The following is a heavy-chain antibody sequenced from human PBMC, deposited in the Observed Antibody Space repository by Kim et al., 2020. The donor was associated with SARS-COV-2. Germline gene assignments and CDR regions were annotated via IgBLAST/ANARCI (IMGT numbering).Heavy chain of an antibody. D-gene: IGHD5-18*01. Sequence: GGSLRLSCAASGFIFSSYWMSWVRQAPGKGLECVAIISLDGREEYYVDSVKGRFTISRDNVQNSLYLQMDSLGGEDTAVYYCVRDGPPHTAFDFWGPGSLVSVSS. J-gene: IGHJ4*02. CDR3: VRDGPPHTAFDF. CDR2: ISLDGREE. CDR1: GFIFSSYW. V-gene: IGHV3-7*01.